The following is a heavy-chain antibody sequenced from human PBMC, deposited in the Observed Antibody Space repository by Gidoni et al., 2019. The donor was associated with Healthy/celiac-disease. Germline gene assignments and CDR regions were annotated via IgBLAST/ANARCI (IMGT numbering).Heavy chain of an antibody. V-gene: IGHV3-23*01. D-gene: IGHD3-10*01. Sequence: EVQLLESGGGLVQPGGSLRRACAASAFTFCSYAMSWARQAPGKGLEWGSAISGSGGSTYYADSVKGRFNISRDNSKNTLYLQMNSLRAEDTAVYYCAKDPSLIYGSGNDAFDIWGQGTMVTVSS. CDR1: AFTFCSYA. CDR3: AKDPSLIYGSGNDAFDI. CDR2: ISGSGGST. J-gene: IGHJ3*02.